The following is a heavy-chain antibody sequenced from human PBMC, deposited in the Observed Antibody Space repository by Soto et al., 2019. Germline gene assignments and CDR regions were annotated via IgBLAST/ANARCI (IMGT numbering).Heavy chain of an antibody. V-gene: IGHV4-34*01. J-gene: IGHJ6*02. CDR1: GGSFSAYY. CDR3: AGSKYYDFWSGYYIFYYGMDV. D-gene: IGHD3-3*01. CDR2: INHSGGT. Sequence: SETLSLTCAVYGGSFSAYYWSWIRQPPGKGLEWIGEINHSGGTYYNPSLKSRVTISVDTSKNQFSLKLSSVTAADTAVYYCAGSKYYDFWSGYYIFYYGMDVWGQGTTVTVSS.